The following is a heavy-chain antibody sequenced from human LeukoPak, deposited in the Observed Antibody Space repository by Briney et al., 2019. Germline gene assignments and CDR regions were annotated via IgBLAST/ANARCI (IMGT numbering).Heavy chain of an antibody. CDR1: GGSFSGYY. D-gene: IGHD2-2*03. CDR2: INHSGST. J-gene: IGHJ4*02. Sequence: PSETLSLTCAVYGGSFSGYYWSWIRQPPGKGLEWIGEINHSGSTNYNPSLKSRVTISVDTSKNQFSLKLSSVTAADTAVYYCARPQAGIIIGYYDYWGQGTLVTVSS. V-gene: IGHV4-34*01. CDR3: ARPQAGIIIGYYDY.